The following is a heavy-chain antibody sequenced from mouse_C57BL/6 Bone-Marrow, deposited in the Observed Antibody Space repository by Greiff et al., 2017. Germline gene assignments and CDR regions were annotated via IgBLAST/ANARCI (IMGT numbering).Heavy chain of an antibody. J-gene: IGHJ2*01. CDR1: GFTFSCYG. CDR3: AGWYYFDY. Sequence: VQLKESGGDLVKPGGFLKLSFAASGFTFSCYGMSWVRQTPDKRLEWVATISRGGSYTYYPDSVKGRFTITRDNAKNTLYLQMSSLKSEDTAMYYCAGWYYFDYWGQGTTLTVSS. D-gene: IGHD3-3*01. V-gene: IGHV5-6*01. CDR2: ISRGGSYT.